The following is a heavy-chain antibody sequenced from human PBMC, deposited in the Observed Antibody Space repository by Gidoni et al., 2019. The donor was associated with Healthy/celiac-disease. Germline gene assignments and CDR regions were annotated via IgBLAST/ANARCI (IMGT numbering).Heavy chain of an antibody. D-gene: IGHD3-9*01. CDR3: TTTTRRGWLNY. CDR2: IRSKAYGGTT. J-gene: IGHJ4*02. CDR1: GFTFGDYA. V-gene: IGHV3-49*05. Sequence: EVQLVESGGGLVKPGRSLRLSCTASGFTFGDYAMSWFRQAPGKGLEWVGFIRSKAYGGTTEYAASVKGRFTISRDDSKSIAYLQMNSLKTEDTAVYYCTTTTRRGWLNYWGQGTLVTVSS.